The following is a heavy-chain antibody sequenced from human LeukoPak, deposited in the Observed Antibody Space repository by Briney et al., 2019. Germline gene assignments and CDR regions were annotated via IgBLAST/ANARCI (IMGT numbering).Heavy chain of an antibody. J-gene: IGHJ4*02. Sequence: PSETLSLTCTVSGGSISSSSYYWGWIRQPPGKGLEWIGSIYYSGSTYYNPSLKSRVTISVDTSKNQFSLKLSSVTAADTAVYYCARHDSEGRPYYDYVWGSYRPRGFDYWGQGTLVTVSS. CDR3: ARHDSEGRPYYDYVWGSYRPRGFDY. CDR2: IYYSGST. D-gene: IGHD3-16*02. V-gene: IGHV4-39*01. CDR1: GGSISSSSYY.